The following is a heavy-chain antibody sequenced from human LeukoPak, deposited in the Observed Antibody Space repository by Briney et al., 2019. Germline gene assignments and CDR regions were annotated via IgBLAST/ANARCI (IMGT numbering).Heavy chain of an antibody. D-gene: IGHD3-10*01. CDR3: ATPRAIWGVSLDH. V-gene: IGHV3-53*01. CDR1: GFIVSSKY. J-gene: IGHJ4*02. CDR2: TYSDGTS. Sequence: GGSLRLSCAASGFIVSSKYMSWVRQAPGKGLEWVSITYSDGTSYYADSVKGRFTISRDNSRNTLYLEMSSLRPEDTAVYYCATPRAIWGVSLDHWGQGTLVTVSS.